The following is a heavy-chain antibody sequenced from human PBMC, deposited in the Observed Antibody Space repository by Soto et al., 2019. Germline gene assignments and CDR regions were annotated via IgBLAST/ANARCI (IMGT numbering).Heavy chain of an antibody. Sequence: QVQLVESGGGVVQPGRSLRLSCAASGFTFSSYGMHWVRQAPGKGLEWVAVIWYDGSNKYYADSVKGRFTISRDNSKNTLYLQMNSLRAEDTAVYYCARDRVVRGVIQVGQDYWGQGTLVTVSS. CDR1: GFTFSSYG. V-gene: IGHV3-33*01. J-gene: IGHJ4*02. CDR2: IWYDGSNK. D-gene: IGHD3-10*01. CDR3: ARDRVVRGVIQVGQDY.